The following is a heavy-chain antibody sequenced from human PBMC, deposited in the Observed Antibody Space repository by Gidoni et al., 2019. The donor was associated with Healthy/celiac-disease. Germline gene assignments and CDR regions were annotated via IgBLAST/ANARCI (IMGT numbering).Heavy chain of an antibody. CDR2: ISSNGGST. J-gene: IGHJ4*02. CDR3: VKDQPDYYDSSGYYPDY. CDR1: GFTFSRFA. D-gene: IGHD3-22*01. V-gene: IGHV3-64D*08. Sequence: EVQLVESGGGLVQPGGSLRLSCSASGFTFSRFASHWVRQAPGKGLEYVSAISSNGGSTYYPDSVKGRFTISRDNSKNTLYLQMSSLRAEDTAVYYCVKDQPDYYDSSGYYPDYWGQGTLVTVSS.